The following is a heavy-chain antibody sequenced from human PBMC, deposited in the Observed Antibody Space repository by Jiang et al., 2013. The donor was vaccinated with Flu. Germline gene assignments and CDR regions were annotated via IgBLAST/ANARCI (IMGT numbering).Heavy chain of an antibody. CDR2: IRSDDNE. CDR1: GFTFSYYG. CDR3: AKDLGHYGSGTDNWFDP. J-gene: IGHJ5*02. V-gene: IGHV3-30*02. Sequence: QLVESGGGVVQPGGSLRLSCAASGFTFSYYGMHWVRQAPGKGLEWVAYIRSDDNEYYADSVKGRFTISRDNPKNTLYLRMTSLRAEDTALYYCAKDLGHYGSGTDNWFDPRGQGTLVTVSS. D-gene: IGHD3-10*01.